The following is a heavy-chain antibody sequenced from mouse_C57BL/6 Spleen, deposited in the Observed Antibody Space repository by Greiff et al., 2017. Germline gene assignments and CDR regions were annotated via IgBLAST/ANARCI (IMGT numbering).Heavy chain of an antibody. CDR1: GYTFTDYN. J-gene: IGHJ2*01. V-gene: IGHV1-22*01. D-gene: IGHD1-1*01. CDR3: ARNPHYYGSSLYYFDY. Sequence: EVQLQQSGPELVKPGASVKMSCKASGYTFTDYNMHWVKQSHGKSLEWIGYINPNNGGTSYNQKFKGKATLTVNKSSSTAYMELRSLTSEDSAVYYCARNPHYYGSSLYYFDYWGQGTTLTVSS. CDR2: INPNNGGT.